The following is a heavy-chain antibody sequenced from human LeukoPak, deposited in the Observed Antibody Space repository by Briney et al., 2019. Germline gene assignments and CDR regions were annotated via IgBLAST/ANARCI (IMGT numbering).Heavy chain of an antibody. Sequence: PGGSLRLSCAASGFTFNYALSWVRQAPGKGLEWVSCISGSGDKTYYADSVEGRFTISRDNSKNTLYLQMNSLRAEDTAIYFCAKEITRGYTYGRPFDYWGQGTLVTVSS. CDR1: GFTFNYA. CDR3: AKEITRGYTYGRPFDY. D-gene: IGHD5-12*01. CDR2: ISGSGDKT. V-gene: IGHV3-23*01. J-gene: IGHJ4*02.